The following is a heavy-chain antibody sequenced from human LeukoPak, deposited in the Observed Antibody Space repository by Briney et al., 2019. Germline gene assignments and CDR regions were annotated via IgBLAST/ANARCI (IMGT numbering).Heavy chain of an antibody. CDR2: IRSKAYGGTT. Sequence: GGSLRLSCAASGFTITNAWMSWVRQAPGKGLEWVGFIRSKAYGGTTEYAASVKGRFTISRDDSKSIAYLQMNSLKTEDTAVYYCTRDFRRITMIVVDYYWGQGTLVTVPS. CDR1: GFTITNAW. J-gene: IGHJ4*02. V-gene: IGHV3-49*04. CDR3: TRDFRRITMIVVDYY. D-gene: IGHD3-22*01.